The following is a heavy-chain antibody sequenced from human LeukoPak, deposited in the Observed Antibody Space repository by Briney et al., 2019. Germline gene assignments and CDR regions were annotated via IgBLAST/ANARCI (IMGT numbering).Heavy chain of an antibody. V-gene: IGHV3-7*01. J-gene: IGHJ4*02. CDR1: GFTFSHSA. CDR2: IKQDGSEK. CDR3: ARDDPHNWNYYFDY. D-gene: IGHD1-7*01. Sequence: PGGSLRLSCAVPGFTFSHSAIHWVRQAPGKGLEWVANIKQDGSEKYYVDSVKGRFTISRDNVENSLSLQMNSLRAEDTAVYYCARDDPHNWNYYFDYWGQGTLVTVSS.